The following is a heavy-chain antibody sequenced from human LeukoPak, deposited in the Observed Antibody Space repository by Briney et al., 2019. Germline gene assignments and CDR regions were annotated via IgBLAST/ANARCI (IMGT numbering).Heavy chain of an antibody. CDR3: ARHRGYSGFDY. CDR1: GASISGSGYY. Sequence: PSETLSLTCAVSGASISGSGYYLGWIRQPPGKGLEWIGNIYYTGSTYYNASLQSRVTISIDMSKNQFSLRLSSVTAADTAMYYCARHRGYSGFDYWGQGTLVTVSS. CDR2: IYYTGST. V-gene: IGHV4-39*01. J-gene: IGHJ4*02. D-gene: IGHD5-12*01.